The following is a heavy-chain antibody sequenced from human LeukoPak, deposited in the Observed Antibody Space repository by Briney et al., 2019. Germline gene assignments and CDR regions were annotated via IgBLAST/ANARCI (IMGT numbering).Heavy chain of an antibody. Sequence: GASVKVSCKASGYTFTGYYMHWVRQAPGQGLERMGWINPNSGGTNYAQKFQGRVTMTRDTSISTAYMELSRLRSDDTAVYYCAKARSSWYFGWFDPWGQGTLVTVSS. CDR3: AKARSSWYFGWFDP. CDR1: GYTFTGYY. J-gene: IGHJ5*02. D-gene: IGHD6-13*01. V-gene: IGHV1-2*02. CDR2: INPNSGGT.